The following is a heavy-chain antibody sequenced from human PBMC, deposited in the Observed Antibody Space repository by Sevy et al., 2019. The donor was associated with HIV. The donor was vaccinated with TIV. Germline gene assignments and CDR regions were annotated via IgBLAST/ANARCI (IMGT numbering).Heavy chain of an antibody. CDR3: AKDFTRFCGSCYVDY. Sequence: GGSLILSCAASGFTFSSYGMHWVRQAPGKGLEWVAVISYDGSNKYYADSVKGRFTISRDNSKNTLYLQMNSLRAEDTAVYYCAKDFTRFCGSCYVDYWGQGTLVTVSS. D-gene: IGHD2-15*01. V-gene: IGHV3-30*18. CDR2: ISYDGSNK. CDR1: GFTFSSYG. J-gene: IGHJ4*02.